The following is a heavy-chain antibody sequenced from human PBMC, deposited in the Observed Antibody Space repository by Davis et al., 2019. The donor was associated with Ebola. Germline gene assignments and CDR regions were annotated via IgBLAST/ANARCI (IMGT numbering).Heavy chain of an antibody. J-gene: IGHJ4*02. CDR2: ISSSSSYI. CDR1: GFTFSSYS. D-gene: IGHD5-24*01. Sequence: GESLKISCAASGFTFSSYSMNWGRQAPGKGLEWVSSISSSSSYIYYADSVKGRFTISRDNAKNSLYLQMNSLRAEDTAVYYCAREMATVFFDYWGQGTLVTVSS. V-gene: IGHV3-21*01. CDR3: AREMATVFFDY.